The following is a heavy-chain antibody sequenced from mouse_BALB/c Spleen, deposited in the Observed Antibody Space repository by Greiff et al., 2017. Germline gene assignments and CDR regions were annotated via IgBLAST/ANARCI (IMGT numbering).Heavy chain of an antibody. CDR3: AVPPNWYFDV. Sequence: EGKLMESGGGLVKPGGSLKLSCAASGFTFSSYAMSWVRQTPEKRLEWVASISSGGSTYYPDSVKGRFTISRDNARNILYLQMSSLRSEDTAMYYCAVPPNWYFDVWGAGTTVTVSS. V-gene: IGHV5-6-5*01. J-gene: IGHJ1*01. CDR2: ISSGGST. CDR1: GFTFSSYA.